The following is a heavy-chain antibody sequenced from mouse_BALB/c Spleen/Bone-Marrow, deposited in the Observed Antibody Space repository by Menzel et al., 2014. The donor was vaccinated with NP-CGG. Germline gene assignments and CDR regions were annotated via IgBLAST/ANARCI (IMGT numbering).Heavy chain of an antibody. Sequence: EVQLQQSGAELVKPGASVKLSCTASGFNIKDTYMHWVKQRPEQGLEWIGRIDPANGNTKYDPKFQGKATITADTSSNTDYLQLSSLTSEDTAVYYCARDSYGSRGYYFDYWGQGTTLTVSS. V-gene: IGHV14-3*02. CDR1: GFNIKDTY. CDR2: IDPANGNT. D-gene: IGHD1-1*01. CDR3: ARDSYGSRGYYFDY. J-gene: IGHJ2*01.